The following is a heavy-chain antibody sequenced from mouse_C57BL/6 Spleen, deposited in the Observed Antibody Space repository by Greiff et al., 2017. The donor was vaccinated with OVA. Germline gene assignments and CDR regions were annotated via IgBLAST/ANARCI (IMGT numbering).Heavy chain of an antibody. CDR1: GYTFTSYG. CDR3: AIDYDGAFAY. V-gene: IGHV1-81*01. Sequence: QVQLKESGAELARPGASVKLSCKASGYTFTSYGISWVKQRTGQGLEWIGEIYPRSGNTYYNEKFKGKATLTADKSSSTAYMELRSLTSEDSAVYFCAIDYDGAFAYWGQGTLVTVSA. J-gene: IGHJ3*01. CDR2: IYPRSGNT. D-gene: IGHD2-4*01.